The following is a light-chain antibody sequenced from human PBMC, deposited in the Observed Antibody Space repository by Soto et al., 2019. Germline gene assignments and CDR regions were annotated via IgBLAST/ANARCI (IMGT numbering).Light chain of an antibody. J-gene: IGLJ3*02. CDR3: VAWDDSPHGLV. V-gene: IGLV1-44*01. Sequence: QSVLTQPPSASGTPGQRVTISCSGSSSNIGSNAVNWYQQFPGTAPKLLIYSNNQWPSGVPDRFSGSKSGTSASLAISGLQSEDEADYYCVAWDDSPHGLVFGGGTKLTVL. CDR2: SNN. CDR1: SSNIGSNA.